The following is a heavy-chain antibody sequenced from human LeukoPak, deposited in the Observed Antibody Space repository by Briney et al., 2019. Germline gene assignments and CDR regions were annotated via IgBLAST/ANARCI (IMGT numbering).Heavy chain of an antibody. D-gene: IGHD1-26*01. Sequence: GGSLRLSCAASGFTFSNFAMNWVRQAPGKGLEWVSAISGSGDTTYYADSVKGRFTISRDTSKNTLYLQMNSLRAEDTALYYCAKGPNTCGRQPFDSWGQGTLVTVSS. J-gene: IGHJ4*02. CDR2: ISGSGDTT. CDR1: GFTFSNFA. CDR3: AKGPNTCGRQPFDS. V-gene: IGHV3-23*01.